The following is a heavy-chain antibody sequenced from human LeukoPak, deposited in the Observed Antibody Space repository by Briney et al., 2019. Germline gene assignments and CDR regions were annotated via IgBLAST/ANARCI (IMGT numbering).Heavy chain of an antibody. CDR3: ARVGYSSSWRYDYYYYYYMDV. CDR2: IFPSGGEI. D-gene: IGHD6-13*01. V-gene: IGHV3-23*01. Sequence: PGGSLRLSCAASGFTFSTFAMIWVRQPPGKGLEWVSSIFPSGGEIHYADSVRGRFTISRDNSKSTLSLQMNSLRAEDTALYHCARVGYSSSWRYDYYYYYYMDVWGKGTTVTISS. J-gene: IGHJ6*03. CDR1: GFTFSTFA.